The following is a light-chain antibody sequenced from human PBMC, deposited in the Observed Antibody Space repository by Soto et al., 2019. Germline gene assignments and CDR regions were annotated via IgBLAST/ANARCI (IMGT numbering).Light chain of an antibody. V-gene: IGKV3-20*01. CDR3: QQFSSYPIT. Sequence: EFVLTQSPCTLSLSPGERATLSCRASQTVRNNYLAWYQQKPGQAPRLLIYDASSRATGIPARFSGGGSGTDFTLTISRLEPEDFAVYYCQQFSSYPITFGRGTKVDIK. J-gene: IGKJ4*01. CDR2: DAS. CDR1: QTVRNNY.